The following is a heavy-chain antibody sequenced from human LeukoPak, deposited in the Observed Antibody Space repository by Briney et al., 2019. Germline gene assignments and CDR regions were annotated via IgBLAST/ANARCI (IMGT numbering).Heavy chain of an antibody. CDR3: ARVSANYYDSSGYPYYFDY. Sequence: SQTLSLTCAVSGGSISSGGYYWSWIRQPPGKGLEWIGYIYYSGSTNYNPSLKSRVTISVDTSKNQFSLKLSSVTAADTAVYYCARVSANYYDSSGYPYYFDYWGQGTLVTVSS. J-gene: IGHJ4*02. CDR2: IYYSGST. D-gene: IGHD3-22*01. CDR1: GGSISSGGYY. V-gene: IGHV4-61*08.